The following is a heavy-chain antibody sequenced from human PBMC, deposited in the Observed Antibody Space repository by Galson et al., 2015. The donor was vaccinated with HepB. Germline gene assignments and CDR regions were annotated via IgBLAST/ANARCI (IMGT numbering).Heavy chain of an antibody. J-gene: IGHJ4*02. Sequence: SLRLSCAASGFTFSSYAMHWVRQAPGKGLEWVAVISYDGSNKYYADSVKGRFTISRDNSKNTLYLQMNSLRAEDTAVYYCARDRVAVAEGRGGGGGGIDYWGQGTLVTVSS. D-gene: IGHD6-19*01. CDR3: ARDRVAVAEGRGGGGGGIDY. V-gene: IGHV3-30*04. CDR2: ISYDGSNK. CDR1: GFTFSSYA.